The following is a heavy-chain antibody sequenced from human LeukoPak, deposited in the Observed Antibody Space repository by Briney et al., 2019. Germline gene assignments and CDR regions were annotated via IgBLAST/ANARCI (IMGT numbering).Heavy chain of an antibody. CDR3: TRDITLTRGGRSDY. D-gene: IGHD3-10*01. V-gene: IGHV3-74*01. J-gene: IGHJ4*02. CDR1: GFXFSSYW. Sequence: GGSLRLSCAASGFXFSSYWMYWVRQAPGKGLVWVSRINSDGKTTNYADSVKGRFTISRDNAKNTLYLQMNSLRAEDTAVYYCTRDITLTRGGRSDYWGQGTLVTVSA. CDR2: INSDGKTT.